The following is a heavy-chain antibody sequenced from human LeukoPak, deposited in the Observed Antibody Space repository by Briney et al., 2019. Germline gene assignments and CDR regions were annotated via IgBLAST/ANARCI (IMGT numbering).Heavy chain of an antibody. Sequence: EASVKVSCKASGYTFTSYAMNWVRQAPGQGLEWMGWINTNTGNPTYAQGFTGRFVFSLDTSVSTAYLQISSLKAEDTAVYYCARTYYDILTGSRYYFDYWGQGTLVTVSS. V-gene: IGHV7-4-1*02. J-gene: IGHJ4*02. CDR3: ARTYYDILTGSRYYFDY. D-gene: IGHD3-9*01. CDR2: INTNTGNP. CDR1: GYTFTSYA.